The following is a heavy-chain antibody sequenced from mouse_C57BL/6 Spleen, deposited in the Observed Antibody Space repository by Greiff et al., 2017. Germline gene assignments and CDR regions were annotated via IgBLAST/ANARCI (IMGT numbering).Heavy chain of an antibody. Sequence: EVKLVESGGGLVKPGGSLKLSCAASGFTFSDYGMHWVRQAPEKGLEWVAYISSGSSTIYYADTVKGRFPISRDNAKNTLFLQMTSLRSEDTAMYYCARRNYYGSSYDAMDYWGQGTSVTVSS. V-gene: IGHV5-17*01. CDR2: ISSGSSTI. CDR1: GFTFSDYG. D-gene: IGHD1-1*01. J-gene: IGHJ4*01. CDR3: ARRNYYGSSYDAMDY.